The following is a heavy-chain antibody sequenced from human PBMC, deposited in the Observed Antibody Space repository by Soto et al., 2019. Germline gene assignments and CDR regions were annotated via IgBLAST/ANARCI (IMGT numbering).Heavy chain of an antibody. D-gene: IGHD3-3*01. V-gene: IGHV1-8*01. J-gene: IGHJ6*02. CDR1: GYTFSGYD. CDR3: ARATELRYVEWSVYRGGNSAMDV. Sequence: QVQLVQSGAEVKKPGASVRVSCKASGYTFSGYDINWVRQATGQGLEWMGWVSPDSGSTGYAGIFQGRVTMTRDRSTTTAYMDLSRLTSEDSAVYYCARATELRYVEWSVYRGGNSAMDVWGQGTTVTVSS. CDR2: VSPDSGST.